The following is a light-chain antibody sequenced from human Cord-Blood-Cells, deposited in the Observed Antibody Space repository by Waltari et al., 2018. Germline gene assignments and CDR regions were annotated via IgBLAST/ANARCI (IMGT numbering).Light chain of an antibody. J-gene: IGLJ1*01. CDR3: CSYAGSSTYV. CDR2: EGS. CDR1: SRDVGSYNL. Sequence: QSALTQPASVPGSPGQSITISCTRTSRDVGSYNLVSWYQQHPGKAPNLMIYEGSKRPSGVSNRFSGSKSGNTASLTISGLQAEDEADYYCCSYAGSSTYVFGTGTKVTVL. V-gene: IGLV2-23*01.